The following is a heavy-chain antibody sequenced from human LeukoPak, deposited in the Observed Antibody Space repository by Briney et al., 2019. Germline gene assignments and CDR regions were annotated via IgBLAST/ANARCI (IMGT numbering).Heavy chain of an antibody. CDR1: AYSISSGYY. D-gene: IGHD3-22*01. J-gene: IGHJ4*02. CDR2: IYHSGST. V-gene: IGHV4-38-2*02. CDR3: ARGGVNYDSSGDPIPEFDY. Sequence: SETLSLTCTVSAYSISSGYYWGWIRQPPGKGLGWIGSIYHSGSTYYNPSLKSRVTISVDTSKNQFSLKLSSVTAADTAVYYCARGGVNYDSSGDPIPEFDYWGQGTLVTVSS.